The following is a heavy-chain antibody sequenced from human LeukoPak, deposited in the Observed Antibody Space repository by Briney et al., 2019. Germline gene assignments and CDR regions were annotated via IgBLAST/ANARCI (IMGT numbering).Heavy chain of an antibody. J-gene: IGHJ5*02. CDR2: IDSDGGRI. CDR1: GLVLSGYW. V-gene: IGHV3-74*03. D-gene: IGHD1-26*01. CDR3: VADSGHRSGGDL. Sequence: PGGSLRLSCIGSGLVLSGYWMHWVRQAPGKGVVWLSRIDSDGGRIQYADSVKGRFTISRDNAKNTVYLQMNSLRPEDTALYYCVADSGHRSGGDLWGQGTLVTVSS.